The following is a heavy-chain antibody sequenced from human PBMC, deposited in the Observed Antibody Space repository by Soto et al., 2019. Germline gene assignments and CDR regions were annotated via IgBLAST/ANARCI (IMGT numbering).Heavy chain of an antibody. CDR3: AATSGQNEGYNWFDP. Sequence: QVQLVQSGAEVKKPGASVKVSCKASGYTFTSYDINWVRQATGQGLEWMGWMNPNSGNTGYAQKFQGGVTMTRNTSISTAYMELSSLRSEDTAVYYCAATSGQNEGYNWFDPWGQGTLVTVSS. D-gene: IGHD2-15*01. V-gene: IGHV1-8*01. CDR2: MNPNSGNT. CDR1: GYTFTSYD. J-gene: IGHJ5*02.